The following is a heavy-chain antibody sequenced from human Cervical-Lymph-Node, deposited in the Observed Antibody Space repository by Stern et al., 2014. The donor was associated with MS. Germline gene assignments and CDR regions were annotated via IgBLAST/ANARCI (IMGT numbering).Heavy chain of an antibody. CDR1: GGSISTYY. Sequence: QAQLQESGPGLVKPSETLSLTCTVSGGSISTYYWTWIRQPPGQGLEWIGYNSQTGSASYNPSLNSRVSISVDTSKRQFSLNLRSVTAADTAVYYCARVAYSGYDSRGAFDSWGQGTLVTVSS. V-gene: IGHV4-59*01. CDR3: ARVAYSGYDSRGAFDS. J-gene: IGHJ4*02. CDR2: NSQTGSA. D-gene: IGHD5-12*01.